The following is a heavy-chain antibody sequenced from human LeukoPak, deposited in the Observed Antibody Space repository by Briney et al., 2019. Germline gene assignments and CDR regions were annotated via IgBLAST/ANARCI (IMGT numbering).Heavy chain of an antibody. CDR2: IIPIFGTT. CDR1: GYTFTSNG. Sequence: SVKVSCKASGYTFTSNGISWVRQAPGQGLEWMGGIIPIFGTTNYARKFRGRVTLTADKSTRTAYMELSSLRSEDTAVYYCARDNDSRDPPHFDYWGQGTLVTVSS. D-gene: IGHD3-16*01. CDR3: ARDNDSRDPPHFDY. J-gene: IGHJ4*02. V-gene: IGHV1-69*06.